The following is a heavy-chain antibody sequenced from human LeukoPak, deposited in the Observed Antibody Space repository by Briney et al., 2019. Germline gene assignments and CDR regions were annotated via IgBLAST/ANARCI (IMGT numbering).Heavy chain of an antibody. D-gene: IGHD3-22*01. CDR2: IYYSGST. CDR1: GGSISSYY. V-gene: IGHV4-59*01. Sequence: SETLSLTCSVSGGSISSYYWSWIRQPPGKGLEWIGYIYYSGSTNYNPSLKSRATISVDTSKTQFSLKLSSVTAADTAVYYCARDSVDSSGSFYFDYWGQGTLVTVSS. CDR3: ARDSVDSSGSFYFDY. J-gene: IGHJ4*02.